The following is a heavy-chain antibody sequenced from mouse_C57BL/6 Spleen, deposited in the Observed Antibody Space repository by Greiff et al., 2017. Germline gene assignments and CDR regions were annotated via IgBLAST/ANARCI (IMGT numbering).Heavy chain of an antibody. CDR1: GYSITSGYY. CDR3: ARVGLRDWYFDV. CDR2: ISYDGSN. Sequence: EVQLQESGPGLVKPSQSLSLTCSVTGYSITSGYYWNWIRQFPGNKLEWMGYISYDGSNNYNPSLKNRISITRDTSKNHFFLKLNSVTTEDTATYYCARVGLRDWYFDVWGTGTTVTVSS. D-gene: IGHD1-1*01. J-gene: IGHJ1*03. V-gene: IGHV3-6*01.